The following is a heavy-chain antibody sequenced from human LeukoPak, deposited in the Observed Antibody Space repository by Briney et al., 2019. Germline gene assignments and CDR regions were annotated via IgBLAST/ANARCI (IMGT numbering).Heavy chain of an antibody. D-gene: IGHD2-2*02. J-gene: IGHJ4*02. V-gene: IGHV3-15*01. CDR1: GLTFSSAW. CDR3: TTDYTSRNPY. CDR2: MKSKDDGGTR. Sequence: GGSLRLSCAASGLTFSSAWMSWDRQAPGKGLEWVGRMKSKDDGGTRHYDAPVKVRFTLSRDDSKNTRYLQMNSLKTEDTAVYYCTTDYTSRNPYWGQGTRVTVSS.